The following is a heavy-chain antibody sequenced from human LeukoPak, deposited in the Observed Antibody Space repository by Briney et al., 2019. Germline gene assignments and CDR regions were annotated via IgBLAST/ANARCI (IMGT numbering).Heavy chain of an antibody. J-gene: IGHJ4*02. CDR1: GGSFSGYY. V-gene: IGHV4-34*01. D-gene: IGHD2-2*02. Sequence: SETLSLTCAVYGGSFSGYYWSWIRQPPGKGLEWIGEINHSGSTNYNPSLKSRVTMSVDTSKNQFSLKLSSVTAADTAVYYCARECSSTSCYTLNFDYWGQGTLVTVSS. CDR2: INHSGST. CDR3: ARECSSTSCYTLNFDY.